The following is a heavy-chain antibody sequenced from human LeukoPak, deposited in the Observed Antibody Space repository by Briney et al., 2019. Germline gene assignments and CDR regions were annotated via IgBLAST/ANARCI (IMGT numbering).Heavy chain of an antibody. Sequence: GGSLRLSCAASGFTFSDYYMSWIRQAPGKGLEWVSYISSSGSTIYYADSVKGRFTISRDNAKNSLYLQMNSLRAEDTAVYYCASSESVVVTANWGQGTLVTVSS. CDR3: ASSESVVVTAN. D-gene: IGHD2-21*02. CDR2: ISSSGSTI. V-gene: IGHV3-11*04. CDR1: GFTFSDYY. J-gene: IGHJ4*02.